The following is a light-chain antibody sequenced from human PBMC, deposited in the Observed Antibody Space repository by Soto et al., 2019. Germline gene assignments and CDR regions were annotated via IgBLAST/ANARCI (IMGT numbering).Light chain of an antibody. Sequence: QSALTQPASVSGSPGQSITISCTGTSSDVGGYKDVSWYQQHPGKAPKLMIYDVSNRPSGVSNRFSGSKSGNTASLTISGLQAEDEADYHCSSYISGSPVFGGGTKVTVL. CDR1: SSDVGGYKD. CDR3: SSYISGSPV. V-gene: IGLV2-14*03. J-gene: IGLJ2*01. CDR2: DVS.